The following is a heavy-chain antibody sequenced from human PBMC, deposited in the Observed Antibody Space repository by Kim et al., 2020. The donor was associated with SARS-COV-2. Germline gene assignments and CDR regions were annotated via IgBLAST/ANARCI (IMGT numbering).Heavy chain of an antibody. CDR1: GFTFSSYA. Sequence: GGSLRLSCAASGFTFSSYAMSWVRQAPGKGLEWVSAISGSGGSTYYADSVKGRFTISRDNSKNTLYLQMNSLRAEDTAVYYCAKDNGGSGSYYNVGPIGDGFDYWGQGTLVTVSS. CDR3: AKDNGGSGSYYNVGPIGDGFDY. CDR2: ISGSGGST. J-gene: IGHJ4*02. V-gene: IGHV3-23*01. D-gene: IGHD3-10*01.